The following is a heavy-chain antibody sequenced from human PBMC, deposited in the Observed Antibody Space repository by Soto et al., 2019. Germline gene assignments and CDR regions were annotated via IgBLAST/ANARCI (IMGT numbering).Heavy chain of an antibody. CDR2: IYYSGST. V-gene: IGHV4-31*03. Sequence: SETLSLTCTVSGGSISSGGYYWSWIRQHPGKGLEWIGYIYYSGSTYYNPSLKSRVTISVDTSKNQFSLKLSSVTAADTAVYYCAGGESRPTSFDYWGQGTLVTVSS. J-gene: IGHJ4*02. CDR3: AGGESRPTSFDY. CDR1: GGSISSGGYY. D-gene: IGHD6-6*01.